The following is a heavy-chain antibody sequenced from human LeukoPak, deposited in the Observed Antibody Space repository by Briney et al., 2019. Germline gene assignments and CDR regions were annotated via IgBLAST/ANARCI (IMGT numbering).Heavy chain of an antibody. V-gene: IGHV4-34*01. CDR2: INHSGST. D-gene: IGHD6-13*01. CDR1: GGSFSGYY. Sequence: SETLSLTCAVYGGSFSGYYWSWIRQPPGKGLEWIGEINHSGSTNYNPSLKSRVTISVDTSKNQFSLKLSSVTAADTAVYYCARSDAGYSSSWYLYYYYYMDVWGKGTTVTVSS. CDR3: ARSDAGYSSSWYLYYYYYMDV. J-gene: IGHJ6*03.